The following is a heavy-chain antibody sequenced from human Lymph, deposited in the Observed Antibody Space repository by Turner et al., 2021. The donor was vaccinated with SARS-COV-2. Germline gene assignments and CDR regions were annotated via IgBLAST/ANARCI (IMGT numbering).Heavy chain of an antibody. CDR2: IYSGGTT. D-gene: IGHD6-13*01. CDR1: GIIVSRNY. CDR3: ARDLGTYGMDV. J-gene: IGHJ6*02. V-gene: IGHV3-53*02. Sequence: EVKLVETGGGLIQPGGSMRLSCAASGIIVSRNYMNWVRQSPGKGLEWVSVIYSGGTTYYADSVKGRFTISRDNSKNTLYLQMNSLRVVHTAVYYCARDLGTYGMDVWGQGTTVTVSS.